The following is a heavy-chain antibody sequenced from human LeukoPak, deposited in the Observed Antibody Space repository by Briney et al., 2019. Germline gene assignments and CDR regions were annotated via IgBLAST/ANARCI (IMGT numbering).Heavy chain of an antibody. CDR2: IIPIFGTA. J-gene: IGHJ3*01. V-gene: IGHV1-69*06. Sequence: GASVKVSCKASGGTSSSYAISWVRQAPGQGLEWMGGIIPIFGTANYAQKFQGRVTITADKSTSTAYMELSSLRSEDTAVYYCARDEIAVADLWGQGTMVTVSS. CDR3: ARDEIAVADL. CDR1: GGTSSSYA. D-gene: IGHD6-19*01.